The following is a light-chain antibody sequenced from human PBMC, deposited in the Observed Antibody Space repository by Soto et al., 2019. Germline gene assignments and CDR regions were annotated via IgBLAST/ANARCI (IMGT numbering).Light chain of an antibody. CDR2: EVT. CDR3: SSYAGSNNWV. Sequence: QSALTQPPSASGSPGQSVTISCTGTSSDVGTYNYVSWYQQYPGKAPKLMIYEVTKRPSGVPDRFSGSKSVNTASLTVSGLQAEDEADYYCSSYAGSNNWVFGGGTKLTVL. CDR1: SSDVGTYNY. J-gene: IGLJ3*02. V-gene: IGLV2-8*01.